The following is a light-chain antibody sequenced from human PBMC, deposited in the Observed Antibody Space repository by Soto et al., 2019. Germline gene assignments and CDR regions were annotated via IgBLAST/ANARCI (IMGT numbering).Light chain of an antibody. Sequence: QPVLTQSRSASASLGASVKLTCTLSSGHSSYAIAWHQQQPEKGPRYLMKLNSDGSHSKGDGIPDRFSGSSSGAERYLTISSLQSEDEADYYCQTWGTGIVVFGGGTKLTVL. CDR2: LNSDGSH. J-gene: IGLJ2*01. V-gene: IGLV4-69*01. CDR3: QTWGTGIVV. CDR1: SGHSSYA.